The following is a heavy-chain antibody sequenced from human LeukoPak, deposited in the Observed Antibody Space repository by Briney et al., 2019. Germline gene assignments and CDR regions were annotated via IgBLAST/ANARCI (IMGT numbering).Heavy chain of an antibody. CDR2: ISSSSSYI. CDR1: GFTFSSYS. CDR3: AREWLYYYDSSGYYYGSEYFQH. Sequence: GGSLRLSCAASGFTFSSYSMNWVRQPPGKGLEWVSSISSSSSYIYYADPVKGRFTISRETAKNSVYLQMNSLRAEDTAVYYCAREWLYYYDSSGYYYGSEYFQHWGQGTLVTVSS. V-gene: IGHV3-21*01. J-gene: IGHJ1*01. D-gene: IGHD3-22*01.